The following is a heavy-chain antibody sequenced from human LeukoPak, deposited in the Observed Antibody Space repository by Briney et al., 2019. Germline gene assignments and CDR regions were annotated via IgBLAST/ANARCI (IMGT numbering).Heavy chain of an antibody. CDR2: IYYSGST. Sequence: PSETLSLTCTDSRGSTRSSSYYWGWARQPPGKGLEWIGSIYYSGSTYYNPSLKSGVTIPVDKSKNQFSLKLSSVNAAGTAVYYCASWGYGDYVDYWGQGTLVTVSS. D-gene: IGHD4-17*01. J-gene: IGHJ4*02. CDR1: RGSTRSSSYY. V-gene: IGHV4-39*01. CDR3: ASWGYGDYVDY.